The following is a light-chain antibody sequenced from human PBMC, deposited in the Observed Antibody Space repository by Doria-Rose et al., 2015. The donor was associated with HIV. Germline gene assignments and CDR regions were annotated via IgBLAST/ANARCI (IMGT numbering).Light chain of an antibody. CDR2: KAS. CDR1: QSIGSW. J-gene: IGKJ4*01. V-gene: IGKV1-5*03. CDR3: QQYHSYSLT. Sequence: TLSASVGVRVTITCRASQSIGSWLAWYKQKPGQAPELLIYKASTLATGVPSRFSGSGSGTEFTLTISSLQPDDFATYYCQQYHSYSLTFGGGTKVELK.